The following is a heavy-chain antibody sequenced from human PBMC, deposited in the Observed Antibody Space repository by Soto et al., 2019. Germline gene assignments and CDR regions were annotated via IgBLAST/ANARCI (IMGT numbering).Heavy chain of an antibody. Sequence: QTLCVTCPFSGISIIGYYWTGIRQSPERGLEWIGYIHYSGSSNYNPSLNSRLTMSLDRSKSQFCIKLDSVTSADTAVSYCARGVGGSGLNWFDRWGQGTLVTVYS. V-gene: IGHV4-59*12. D-gene: IGHD6-19*01. J-gene: IGHJ5*02. CDR2: IHYSGSS. CDR3: ARGVGGSGLNWFDR. CDR1: GISIIGYY.